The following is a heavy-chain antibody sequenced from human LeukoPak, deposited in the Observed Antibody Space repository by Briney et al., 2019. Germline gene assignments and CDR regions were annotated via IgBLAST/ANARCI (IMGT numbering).Heavy chain of an antibody. CDR1: GFAFSAYE. CDR2: IRGTDTTT. D-gene: IGHD3-22*01. V-gene: IGHV3-48*03. CDR3: TALGYHLDS. J-gene: IGHJ4*02. Sequence: AGGSLRLSCAASGFAFSAYEMNWVPEAPGKGLEWVSYIRGTDTTTYYAHSVKGRFTISRDNARNSLYLQVNSLRAEDTALYYCTALGYHLDSWGRGTLVTVSS.